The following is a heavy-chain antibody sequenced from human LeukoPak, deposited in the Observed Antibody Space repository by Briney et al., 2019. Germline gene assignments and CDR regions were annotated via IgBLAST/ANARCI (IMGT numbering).Heavy chain of an antibody. CDR3: ARLGYCDSSSCYLHYHYYMDV. Sequence: SETLSLTCTVSGGSISSSSYYWGWIHQPPGKGLEWTGSIFYSGSTYYNPSLKSRVTIFVDTSKNQFSLKLSSVTASDTAMYYCARLGYCDSSSCYLHYHYYMDVWGKGTTVTVSS. CDR2: IFYSGST. V-gene: IGHV4-39*01. D-gene: IGHD2-2*01. J-gene: IGHJ6*03. CDR1: GGSISSSSYY.